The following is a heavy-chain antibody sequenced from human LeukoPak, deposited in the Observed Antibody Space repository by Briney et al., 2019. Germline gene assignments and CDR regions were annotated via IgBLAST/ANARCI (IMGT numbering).Heavy chain of an antibody. D-gene: IGHD1-1*01. CDR1: GFTFSSYE. J-gene: IGHJ4*02. V-gene: IGHV3-48*03. Sequence: GGSLRLSCAASGFTFSSYEMNWVRQAPGKGLEWVSYISSSGSTIYCADSMKGRFTISRDNAKNSLYLQMNSLRAEDTAVYYCARDPSGHEHDAEGGFDYWGQGTLVTVSS. CDR2: ISSSGSTI. CDR3: ARDPSGHEHDAEGGFDY.